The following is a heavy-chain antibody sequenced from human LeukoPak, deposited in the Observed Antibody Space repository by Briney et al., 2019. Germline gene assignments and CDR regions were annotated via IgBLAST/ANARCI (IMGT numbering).Heavy chain of an antibody. D-gene: IGHD3-22*01. J-gene: IGHJ5*02. CDR1: GFSVSSNY. CDR3: ARGSTVTVVAPFDP. V-gene: IGHV3-66*01. Sequence: GGSLRLSCAASGFSVSSNYMSWVRQAPGRGPEWISVFYINGRTYYADSVKGRFTISRDNSMNIVFLQMTSLRVEDTAIYYCARGSTVTVVAPFDPWGQGTLVTVSS. CDR2: FYINGRT.